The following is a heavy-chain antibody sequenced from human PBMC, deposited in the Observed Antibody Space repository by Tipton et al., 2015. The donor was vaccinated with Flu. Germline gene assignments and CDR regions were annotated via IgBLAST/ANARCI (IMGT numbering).Heavy chain of an antibody. J-gene: IGHJ6*03. CDR2: INSDGNII. CDR1: GFTFRSYW. Sequence: SLRLSCAASGFTFRSYWMHWVRQAPGKGRVWVSRINSDGNIISYADSVKGRLTISRDNAKNTLYLQMNRLRAEDTAVYYCARGMGDVWGKGTTVTV. V-gene: IGHV3-74*01. D-gene: IGHD5-24*01. CDR3: ARGMGDV.